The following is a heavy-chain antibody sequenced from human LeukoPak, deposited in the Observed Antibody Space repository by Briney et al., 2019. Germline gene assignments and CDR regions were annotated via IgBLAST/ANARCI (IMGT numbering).Heavy chain of an antibody. Sequence: PSETLSLTCAVSGYSINSGYYWGGIRQPPGKGLEWIGSIYYSGSTHYNPSLKNRGTISVDTSKNQLSLRLSSVTAADTAVYYCARALGYCSGTTCFRFDCWGQGTLVTVSS. CDR1: GYSINSGYY. D-gene: IGHD2-2*01. CDR3: ARALGYCSGTTCFRFDC. J-gene: IGHJ4*02. CDR2: IYYSGST. V-gene: IGHV4-38-2*01.